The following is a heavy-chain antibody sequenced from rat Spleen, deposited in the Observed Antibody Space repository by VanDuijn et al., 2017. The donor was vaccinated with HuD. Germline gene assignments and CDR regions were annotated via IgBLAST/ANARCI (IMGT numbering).Heavy chain of an antibody. CDR3: ARHPDYSNYFDY. CDR2: ISYGDSSGHSST. D-gene: IGHD1-1*01. CDR1: GFTFSDYG. V-gene: IGHV5-29*01. Sequence: EVQLVESGGGLVQPGRSLKLSCAASGFTFSDYGMAWVRQAPTKGLEWVATISYGDSSGHSSTYYRDSVKGRFTISRDNAKNTQYLEMDSLRSEDTATYYCARHPDYSNYFDYWGQGVMVTVSS. J-gene: IGHJ2*01.